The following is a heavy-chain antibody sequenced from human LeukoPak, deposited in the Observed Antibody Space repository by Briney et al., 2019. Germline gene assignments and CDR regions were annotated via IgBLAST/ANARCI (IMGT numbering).Heavy chain of an antibody. V-gene: IGHV1-2*04. J-gene: IGHJ3*02. CDR1: GYTFTGYY. Sequence: GASVKVSCKASGYTFTGYYMHWVQQAPGQGLEWMGWINPNSGGTNYAQKFQGWVTMTRDTSISTAYMELSRLRSDDTAVYYCARGGITGTTRGPTRLNDAFDIWGQGTMVTVSS. CDR3: ARGGITGTTRGPTRLNDAFDI. CDR2: INPNSGGT. D-gene: IGHD1-20*01.